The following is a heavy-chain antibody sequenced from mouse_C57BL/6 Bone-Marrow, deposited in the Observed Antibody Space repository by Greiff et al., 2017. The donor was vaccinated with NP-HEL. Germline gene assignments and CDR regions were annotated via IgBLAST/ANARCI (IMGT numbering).Heavy chain of an antibody. D-gene: IGHD1-1*01. J-gene: IGHJ4*01. CDR3: ARRGYYYGSSYAMDY. V-gene: IGHV2-2*01. Sequence: VKLMESGPGLVQPSQSLSITCTVSGFSLTSYGVHWVRQSPGKGLEWLGVIWSGGSTDYNAAFISRLSISKDNSESQVFFKMNSLQADDTAIYYCARRGYYYGSSYAMDYWGQGTSVTVSS. CDR2: IWSGGST. CDR1: GFSLTSYG.